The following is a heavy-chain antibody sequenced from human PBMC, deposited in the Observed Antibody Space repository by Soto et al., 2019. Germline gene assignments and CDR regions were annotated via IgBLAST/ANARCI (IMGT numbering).Heavy chain of an antibody. Sequence: QVQLVESGGGVVQPGRSLRLSCAASGFTFSSYAMHWVRQAPGKGLEWVAVISYDGSNKYYADSVKGRFTISRDNSKNTLYLHRNSLRAEDTAVYYWAREKYSSSDYWGQGTLVTVSS. D-gene: IGHD6-6*01. CDR1: GFTFSSYA. CDR3: AREKYSSSDY. V-gene: IGHV3-30-3*01. CDR2: ISYDGSNK. J-gene: IGHJ4*02.